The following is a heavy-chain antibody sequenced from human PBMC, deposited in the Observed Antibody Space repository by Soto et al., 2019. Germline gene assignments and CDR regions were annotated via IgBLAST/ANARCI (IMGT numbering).Heavy chain of an antibody. CDR2: INHIGYR. J-gene: IGHJ4*02. Sequence: QVQLQQWGAGLLKPSETLSLTCAVSGGSFSDFYWTWIRQLPGKGLEWIGEINHIGYRNYNPSLESRVAIPVDTSKNQFSLNLRSVTAADTAVYYCGPRGAVAPRGYWGQGTLVTVSS. CDR3: GPRGAVAPRGY. V-gene: IGHV4-34*02. D-gene: IGHD2-15*01. CDR1: GGSFSDFY.